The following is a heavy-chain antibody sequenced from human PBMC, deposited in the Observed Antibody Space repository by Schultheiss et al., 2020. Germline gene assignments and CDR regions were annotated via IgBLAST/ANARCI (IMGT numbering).Heavy chain of an antibody. CDR2: IIPIFGTA. CDR3: ARTTVAGTGQGMDV. V-gene: IGHV1-69*13. D-gene: IGHD6-19*01. CDR1: GGTFSSYA. Sequence: SVKVSCKASGGTFSSYAISWVRQAPGQGLEWMGGIIPIFGTANYAQKFQGRVTITADESTSTAYMELSSLRSEDTAVYYCARTTVAGTGQGMDVWGQGTTVTVSS. J-gene: IGHJ6*02.